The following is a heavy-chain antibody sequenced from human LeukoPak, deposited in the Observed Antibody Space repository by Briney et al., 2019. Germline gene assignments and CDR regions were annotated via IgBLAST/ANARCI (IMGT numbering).Heavy chain of an antibody. CDR1: GFTFSTYS. D-gene: IGHD3-9*01. Sequence: PGGSLRLSCAASGFTFSTYSMNWVRQAPGKGLEWVSYISSSSSTIYYADSVKGRFTISRDNAKNSLYLQMNSLRAEDTAVYYCAKVSDYDILTGYYPYPPDYWGQGTLVTVSS. CDR2: ISSSSSTI. CDR3: AKVSDYDILTGYYPYPPDY. J-gene: IGHJ4*02. V-gene: IGHV3-48*01.